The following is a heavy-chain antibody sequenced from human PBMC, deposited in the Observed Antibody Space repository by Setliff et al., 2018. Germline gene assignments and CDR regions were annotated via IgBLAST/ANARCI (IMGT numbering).Heavy chain of an antibody. J-gene: IGHJ3*01. CDR3: ARRWETGDQDAFDL. D-gene: IGHD7-27*01. Sequence: GASVKVSCKASGYTFSTYGVSWVRQAPGQGLEWMGWISAYKGNTNYAQKLQGRITMTTDTSTSTACMELRSLRSDDTAVYYCARRWETGDQDAFDLWGQGTTVTVSS. CDR2: ISAYKGNT. V-gene: IGHV1-18*01. CDR1: GYTFSTYG.